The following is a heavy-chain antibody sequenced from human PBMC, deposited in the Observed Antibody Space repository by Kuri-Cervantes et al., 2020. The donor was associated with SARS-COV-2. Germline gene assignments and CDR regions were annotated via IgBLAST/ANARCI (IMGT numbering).Heavy chain of an antibody. CDR1: GFTFSSYA. J-gene: IGHJ4*02. CDR3: VKEGSYDFWSGYLPYYFDY. D-gene: IGHD3-3*01. V-gene: IGHV3-64D*06. Sequence: GESLKISCPASGFTFSSYAMHWVRQAPGKGLEYVSAISSNGGSTYYADSVKGRFTISRDNSKNTLYLQMSSLRAEDTAVYYCVKEGSYDFWSGYLPYYFDYWGQGTLVTVSS. CDR2: ISSNGGST.